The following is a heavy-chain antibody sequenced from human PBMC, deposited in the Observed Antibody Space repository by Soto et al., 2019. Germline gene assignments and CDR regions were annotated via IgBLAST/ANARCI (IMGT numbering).Heavy chain of an antibody. Sequence: EVQLVESGGDLVKPGGSLRLSWAASEFIFATAWFSWARQPPGRGLEWVGRIKSKADGGTTDYVAPVKGRFTISRDESQNTLYLQMNSLKTEDTAVYYCTSLYYGHWGQGTLVTVSS. CDR3: TSLYYGH. D-gene: IGHD4-17*01. V-gene: IGHV3-15*01. CDR1: EFIFATAW. J-gene: IGHJ4*02. CDR2: IKSKADGGTT.